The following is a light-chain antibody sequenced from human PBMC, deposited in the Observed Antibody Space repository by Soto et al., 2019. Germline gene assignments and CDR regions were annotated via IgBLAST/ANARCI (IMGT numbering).Light chain of an antibody. J-gene: IGLJ2*01. V-gene: IGLV2-18*02. CDR3: SSYASSSTVV. Sequence: QSALTQPPSVSGSPGQSVTISCTGTSRDVGSYNRVSWYQQPPGTAPKLTIYEVSNRPSGVRDRFSGSKSGNTASLTISGLQAEDEADYNCSSYASSSTVVFGGRTMLTV. CDR1: SRDVGSYNR. CDR2: EVS.